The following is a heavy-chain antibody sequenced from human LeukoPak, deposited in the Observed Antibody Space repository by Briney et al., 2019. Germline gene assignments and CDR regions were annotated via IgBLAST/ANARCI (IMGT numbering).Heavy chain of an antibody. D-gene: IGHD5-24*01. J-gene: IGHJ4*02. CDR3: ARDLGRDGYNLGY. Sequence: SETLSLTCTVSGGSISSYYWSWIRQPPGKGLEWIGYIYYSGSTNYNPSLKSRVTISVDTSKNQFSLKLSSVTAADTAVYYCARDLGRDGYNLGYWGQGTPVTVSS. V-gene: IGHV4-59*01. CDR1: GGSISSYY. CDR2: IYYSGST.